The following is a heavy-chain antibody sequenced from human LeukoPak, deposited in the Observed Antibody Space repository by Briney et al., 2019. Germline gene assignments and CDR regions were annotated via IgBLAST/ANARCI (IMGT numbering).Heavy chain of an antibody. CDR3: ARAPAYGYIFTVDY. CDR1: GGSISSSNW. V-gene: IGHV4-4*02. CDR2: IYHSGST. J-gene: IGHJ4*02. D-gene: IGHD5-18*01. Sequence: SETLSLTCAVSGGSISSSNWWSWVRQPPGKGLEWIGEIYHSGSTNYNPSLKSRVTISVDKSKNQFSLKLSSVTAADTAVYNCARAPAYGYIFTVDYWGQGTLVTVSS.